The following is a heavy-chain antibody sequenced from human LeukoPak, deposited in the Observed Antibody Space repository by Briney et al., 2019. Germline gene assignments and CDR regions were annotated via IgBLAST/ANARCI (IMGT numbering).Heavy chain of an antibody. CDR2: ITALFTTA. V-gene: IGHV1-69*06. D-gene: IGHD3-22*01. CDR3: ARGRRYYYDTSSFCAMVY. J-gene: IGHJ4*02. CDR1: GGTFSSYA. Sequence: SVKVSCKASGGTFSSYAISWVRQAPGQGPEWMGGITALFTTANYAQKFQGRVTITADKSTSTAYMELSGLRSDDTAVYYCARGRRYYYDTSSFCAMVYWGQGTLVTVSS.